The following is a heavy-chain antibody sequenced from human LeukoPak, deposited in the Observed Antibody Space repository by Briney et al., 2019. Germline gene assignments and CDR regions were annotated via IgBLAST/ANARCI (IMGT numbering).Heavy chain of an antibody. Sequence: PGGSLRLSCAASGFTFSNYGMHWVRQAPGKGLEWVAVISYDGSNKYYADSVKGRFTISRDNSKNTLYLQMNSLRAEDTAVYYCAKDFRMIVNDYWGQGTLVTVSS. CDR1: GFTFSNYG. V-gene: IGHV3-30*18. D-gene: IGHD3-22*01. CDR3: AKDFRMIVNDY. J-gene: IGHJ4*02. CDR2: ISYDGSNK.